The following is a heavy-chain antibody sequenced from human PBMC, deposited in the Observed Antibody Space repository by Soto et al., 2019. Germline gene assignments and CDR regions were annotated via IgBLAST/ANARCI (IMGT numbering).Heavy chain of an antibody. V-gene: IGHV3-21*01. CDR2: ISSSSSYI. CDR3: ARGREVNICSGYYAFDY. Sequence: EVQLVESGGGLVKPGGSLRLSCAASGFTFSSYSMNWVRQAPGKGLEWVSSISSSSSYIYYADSVKGRFTISRDNAKNSLYVQMNSLRAEDTAVYYCARGREVNICSGYYAFDYWCQGPLVTVSS. D-gene: IGHD3-22*01. J-gene: IGHJ4*02. CDR1: GFTFSSYS.